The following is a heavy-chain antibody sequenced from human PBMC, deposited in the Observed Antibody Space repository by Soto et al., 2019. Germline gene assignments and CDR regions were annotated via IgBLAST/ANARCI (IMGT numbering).Heavy chain of an antibody. D-gene: IGHD2-15*01. CDR3: ARALRAIVVVVAAKQDYYYYMDV. V-gene: IGHV1-8*01. CDR1: GYTFTSYD. CDR2: MNPNSGNT. Sequence: ASVKVSCKASGYTFTSYDATWVRQAPGQGLEWMGWMNPNSGNTGYAQKFKGRVTMTRNTSISTAYMELSSLRTEDTAVYYCARALRAIVVVVAAKQDYYYYMDVWGKGTTVTVSS. J-gene: IGHJ6*03.